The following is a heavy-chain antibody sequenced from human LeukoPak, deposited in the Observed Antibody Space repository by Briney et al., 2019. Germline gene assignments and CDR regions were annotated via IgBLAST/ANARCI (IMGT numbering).Heavy chain of an antibody. V-gene: IGHV4-34*01. CDR3: ARGLASWRGYSYGWAFDI. CDR2: INHSGST. J-gene: IGHJ3*02. Sequence: PSETLSLTCAVYGGSFSGYYWSWIRQPPGKGLGWIGEINHSGSTNYNPSLKSRVTISVDTSKNQFSLKLSSVTAADTAVYYCARGLASWRGYSYGWAFDIWGQGTMVTVSS. D-gene: IGHD5-18*01. CDR1: GGSFSGYY.